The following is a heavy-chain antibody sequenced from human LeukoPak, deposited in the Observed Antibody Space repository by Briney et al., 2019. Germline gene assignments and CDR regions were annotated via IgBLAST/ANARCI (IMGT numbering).Heavy chain of an antibody. CDR3: ARLPRAAAGTWYYYYYMDV. V-gene: IGHV1-18*01. CDR2: ISAYNGNT. Sequence: ASVKVSCKASGYTFTSYGISWVRQAPGQGLESMGWISAYNGNTNYAQKLQGRVTMTTDTSTSTAYQGLRRLRSDDTAVYYCARLPRAAAGTWYYYYYMDVWGKGTTVTVSS. CDR1: GYTFTSYG. D-gene: IGHD6-13*01. J-gene: IGHJ6*03.